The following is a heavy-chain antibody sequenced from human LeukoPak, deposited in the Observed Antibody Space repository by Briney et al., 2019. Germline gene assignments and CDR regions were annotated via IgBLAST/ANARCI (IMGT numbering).Heavy chain of an antibody. J-gene: IGHJ4*02. V-gene: IGHV3-23*01. CDR2: ISGSGGST. CDR1: GFTFSSYG. CDR3: AKDRKYDFWSGYSFHDY. Sequence: AGGSLRLSCAASGFTFSSYGMSWVRQAPGKGLEWVSAISGSGGSTYYADSVKGRFTISRDNSKNTLYLQMNSLRAEDTAVYYCAKDRKYDFWSGYSFHDYWGQGTLVTVSS. D-gene: IGHD3-3*01.